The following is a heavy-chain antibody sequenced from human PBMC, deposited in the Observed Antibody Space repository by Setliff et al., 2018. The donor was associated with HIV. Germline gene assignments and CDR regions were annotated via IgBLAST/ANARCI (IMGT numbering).Heavy chain of an antibody. Sequence: PGGSLRLSCAASGFTFSSYWMSWVRQAPGKGLEWIGEVDHRGKSKENPSLRSRVSISVDTSKTQFSLKMRSVTATDMAFYYCARGLPTHYYGPDNWFDPWSQGTLVTVSS. V-gene: IGHV4-34*01. CDR3: ARGLPTHYYGPDNWFDP. CDR2: VDHRGKS. D-gene: IGHD3-10*01. J-gene: IGHJ5*02. CDR1: GFTFSSYW.